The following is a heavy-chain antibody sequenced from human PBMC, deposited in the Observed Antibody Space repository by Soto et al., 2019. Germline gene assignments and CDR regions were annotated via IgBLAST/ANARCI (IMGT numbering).Heavy chain of an antibody. Sequence: GESLKISCKGSGYSFTSYWIGWVRQMPGKGLEWMGIIYPGDSDTRYSPSFQGQVTISADKSISTAYLQWSSLKASDTAMYHCARESVRPDYYHYGMDVWGQGTTVTVSS. CDR2: IYPGDSDT. J-gene: IGHJ6*02. D-gene: IGHD3-10*01. V-gene: IGHV5-51*01. CDR3: ARESVRPDYYHYGMDV. CDR1: GYSFTSYW.